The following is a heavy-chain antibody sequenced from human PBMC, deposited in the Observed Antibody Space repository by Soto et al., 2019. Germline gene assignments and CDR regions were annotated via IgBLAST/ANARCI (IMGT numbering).Heavy chain of an antibody. V-gene: IGHV3-33*01. CDR2: IWYDGSNK. CDR3: ARDKRGSSNWFDP. Sequence: PGGSLRLSCAASGFTFSSYGMHWVRKAPGKGLEWVAVIWYDGSNKCYADSVKGRFTISRDNSKNTLYLQMNSLRAEDTAVYYCARDKRGSSNWFDPWGQGTQVTVSS. D-gene: IGHD3-10*01. J-gene: IGHJ5*02. CDR1: GFTFSSYG.